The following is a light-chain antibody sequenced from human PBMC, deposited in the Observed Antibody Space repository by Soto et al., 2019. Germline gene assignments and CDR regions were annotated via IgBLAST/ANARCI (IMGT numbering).Light chain of an antibody. CDR2: EVS. Sequence: QSALTQPASVSGSPGQSITISCTGTSSDVGGYHYVSWYQQHPGKAPKIMIYEVSNRPSGVSNRFSGSKSGNTASLTISGLQAEDEADYYCCSYTSSRTLVFGGGTKLTVL. V-gene: IGLV2-14*01. CDR3: CSYTSSRTLV. J-gene: IGLJ3*02. CDR1: SSDVGGYHY.